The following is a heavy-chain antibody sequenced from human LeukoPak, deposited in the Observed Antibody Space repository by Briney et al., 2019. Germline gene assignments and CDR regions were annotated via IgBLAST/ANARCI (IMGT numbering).Heavy chain of an antibody. D-gene: IGHD2-15*01. J-gene: IGHJ6*02. CDR2: ISINGDVK. V-gene: IGHV3-30-3*01. CDR1: GFTFSDYT. Sequence: PGGSLRLPCAASGFTFSDYTMHWVRQAPGKGLEWVAVISINGDVKYYTDSVGGRFTISRDNSKYTLSLEMTSLRTEDTAVYYCARTAGYCSGGSCYGYGMDVWGQGTTVTVSS. CDR3: ARTAGYCSGGSCYGYGMDV.